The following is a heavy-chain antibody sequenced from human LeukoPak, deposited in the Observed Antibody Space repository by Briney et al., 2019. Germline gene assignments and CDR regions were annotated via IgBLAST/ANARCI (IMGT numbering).Heavy chain of an antibody. V-gene: IGHV3-30*01. Sequence: PGRSLRLSCAASGFTFSSYAMHWVRQAPGKGLEWVAVISYDGSNKYYADSVKGRFTISRDNSKNTLYLQMNSLRAEDTAVYYCARAPDYYDFWSGYYSPWGQGTLVTVSS. CDR3: ARAPDYYDFWSGYYSP. D-gene: IGHD3-3*01. J-gene: IGHJ5*02. CDR2: ISYDGSNK. CDR1: GFTFSSYA.